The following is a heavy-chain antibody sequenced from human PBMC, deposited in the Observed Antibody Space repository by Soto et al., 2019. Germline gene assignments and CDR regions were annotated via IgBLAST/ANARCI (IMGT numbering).Heavy chain of an antibody. V-gene: IGHV1-18*01. D-gene: IGHD1-1*01. Sequence: QVHLVQSGAEVKKPGASVKVSCKASGYTFTSYGITWVRQAPGQGLEWMGGISAHNGNTDYAQKLQGRGLLTRDTSTSTAYMELRSLRSDDTAVYYCARGRYGDYWGQGALVTVSS. CDR3: ARGRYGDY. J-gene: IGHJ4*02. CDR2: ISAHNGNT. CDR1: GYTFTSYG.